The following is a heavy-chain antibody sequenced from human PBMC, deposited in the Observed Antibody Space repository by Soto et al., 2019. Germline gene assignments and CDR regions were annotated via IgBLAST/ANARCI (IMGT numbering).Heavy chain of an antibody. CDR1: GYSFTSYW. CDR2: IYPGDPDT. Sequence: GESLKISCKGSGYSFTSYWIGWVRQMPGKGLEWMGIIYPGDPDTRYSPSFQGQVTISADKSISTAYLQWSSLKASDTAMYYCARGDYGGNSDHAFDIWGQGTMVTVSS. J-gene: IGHJ3*02. CDR3: ARGDYGGNSDHAFDI. D-gene: IGHD4-17*01. V-gene: IGHV5-51*01.